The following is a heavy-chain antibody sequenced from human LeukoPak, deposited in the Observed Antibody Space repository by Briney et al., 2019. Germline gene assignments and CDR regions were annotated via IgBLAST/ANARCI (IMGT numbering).Heavy chain of an antibody. CDR3: ARGEDIYGSGSYTPILDY. D-gene: IGHD3-10*01. J-gene: IGHJ4*02. CDR2: IYYSGST. V-gene: IGHV4-59*01. Sequence: SETLSLTSAVYGGSFSSYYWSWIRQPPGKGLEWIGYIYYSGSTNYNPSLKSRVTISVDTSKNQFSLKLSSVTAADTAVYYCARGEDIYGSGSYTPILDYWGQGTLVTVSS. CDR1: GGSFSSYY.